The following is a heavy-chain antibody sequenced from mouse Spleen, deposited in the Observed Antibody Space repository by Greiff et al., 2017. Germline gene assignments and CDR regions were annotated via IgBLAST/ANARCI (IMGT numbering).Heavy chain of an antibody. Sequence: DVKLVESGGGLVKPGGSLKLSCAASGFTFSSYTMSWVRQTPAKRLEWVATISSGGGNTYYPDSVKGRFTISRDNARNTLYLQMSSLRSEDTAMYYCARRANWDGGFDYWGQGTTLTVSS. CDR1: GFTFSSYT. CDR3: ARRANWDGGFDY. D-gene: IGHD4-1*01. V-gene: IGHV5-9*04. CDR2: ISSGGGNT. J-gene: IGHJ2*01.